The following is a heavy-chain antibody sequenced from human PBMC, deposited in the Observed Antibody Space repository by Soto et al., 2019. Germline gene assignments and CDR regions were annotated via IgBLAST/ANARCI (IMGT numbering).Heavy chain of an antibody. J-gene: IGHJ4*02. D-gene: IGHD6-19*01. CDR1: GFTFSSYA. Sequence: GGSLRLSCAASGFTFSSYAMSWVRQAPGKGLEWVSAISGSGGSTYYADSVKGRFTISRDNSKNTLYLQMNSLRAEDTAVYYCAKSKGRLVIAVAGTFDYWGQGTLVTVSS. CDR2: ISGSGGST. V-gene: IGHV3-23*01. CDR3: AKSKGRLVIAVAGTFDY.